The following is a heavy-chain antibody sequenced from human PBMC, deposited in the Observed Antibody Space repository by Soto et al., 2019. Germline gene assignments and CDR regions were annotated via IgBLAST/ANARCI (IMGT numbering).Heavy chain of an antibody. CDR1: GGSFSGYY. D-gene: IGHD2-8*02. J-gene: IGHJ4*02. Sequence: QVQLQQWGAGLLKPSETLSLTCAVYGGSFSGYYWTWIRQPPGTGREWIGETNNSGSTNSNPSLKSRVTISVDTSKNQFSLKLTSVTAADTAVYYCARDKITGLFDYWGQGTLVTVSS. CDR3: ARDKITGLFDY. V-gene: IGHV4-34*01. CDR2: TNNSGST.